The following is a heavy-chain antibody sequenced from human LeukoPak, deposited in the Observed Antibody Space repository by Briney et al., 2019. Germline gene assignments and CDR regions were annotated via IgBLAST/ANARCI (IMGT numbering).Heavy chain of an antibody. D-gene: IGHD4-17*01. V-gene: IGHV3-48*03. Sequence: GGSLRLSCAASGFTFSSYEMNWVRQAPGKGLEWVSYISSSGSTIYYADSVKGRFTISRDNAKNSLYLQTNSLRAEDTAVYYCARGGDYGSYYFDYWGQGTLVTVSS. CDR1: GFTFSSYE. CDR3: ARGGDYGSYYFDY. CDR2: ISSSGSTI. J-gene: IGHJ4*02.